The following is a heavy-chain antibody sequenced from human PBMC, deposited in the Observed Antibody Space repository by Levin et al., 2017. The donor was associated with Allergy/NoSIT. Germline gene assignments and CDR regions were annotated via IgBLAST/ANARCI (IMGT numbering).Heavy chain of an antibody. D-gene: IGHD3-10*01. CDR2: ITSSGGRT. Sequence: ASVKVSCAASGFAFSTYAMSWVRQAPGKGLEWVSGITSSGGRTYYADSVRGRFTISRDISNNTLYLQMNSLRAEDTAVYYFAKDGNDISMLRGVRFSAFDTWGQGTVVTVSS. J-gene: IGHJ3*02. CDR3: AKDGNDISMLRGVRFSAFDT. V-gene: IGHV3-23*01. CDR1: GFAFSTYA.